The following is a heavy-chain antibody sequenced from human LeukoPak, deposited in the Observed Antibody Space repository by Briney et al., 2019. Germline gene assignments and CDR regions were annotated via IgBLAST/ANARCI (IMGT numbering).Heavy chain of an antibody. V-gene: IGHV3-21*01. CDR1: GFTFSSYS. D-gene: IGHD4-23*01. CDR3: ARDIYVDYGGQPLDY. J-gene: IGHJ4*02. Sequence: SGGSLRLSCAASGFTFSSYSMNWVRQAPGNGLEWVSSISSSSSYIYYADSVKGRFTISRDNAKNSLYLQMNSLRAEDTAVYYCARDIYVDYGGQPLDYWGQGTLVTVSS. CDR2: ISSSSSYI.